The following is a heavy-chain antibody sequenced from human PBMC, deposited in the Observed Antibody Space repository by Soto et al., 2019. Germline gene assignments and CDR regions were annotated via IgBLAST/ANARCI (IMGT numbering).Heavy chain of an antibody. CDR1: GGSISSGSYY. Sequence: SETLSLTCTVSGGSISSGSYYWSWIRQHPGKGLEWIGYIHSGGSTNYKSSLKSRVTIPKDTSKNQFSLNLGSVTAADTAVYYCAREDRDYYDSSGYYQWGQGTLVTVSS. V-gene: IGHV4-31*03. CDR3: AREDRDYYDSSGYYQ. CDR2: IHSGGST. D-gene: IGHD3-22*01. J-gene: IGHJ4*02.